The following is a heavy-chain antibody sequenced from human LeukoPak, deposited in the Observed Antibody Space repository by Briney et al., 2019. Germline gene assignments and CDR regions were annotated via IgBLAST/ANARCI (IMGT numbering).Heavy chain of an antibody. V-gene: IGHV1-69*05. Sequence: ASVKVSCKASGGTFSSYAISWVRQAPGQALEWMGGIIPIFGTANYAHKFQGRVTITTDESTSTAYMELSSLRSEDTAVYYCANSRDGYNNYWGQGTLVTVSS. CDR2: IIPIFGTA. CDR3: ANSRDGYNNY. D-gene: IGHD5-24*01. CDR1: GGTFSSYA. J-gene: IGHJ4*02.